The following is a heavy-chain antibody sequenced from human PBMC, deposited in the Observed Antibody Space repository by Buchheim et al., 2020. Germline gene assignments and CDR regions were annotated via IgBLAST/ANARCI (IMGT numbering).Heavy chain of an antibody. Sequence: QVQLVQSGAEVKKPGSSVKVSCKASGGTFSSYAISWVRQAPGQGLEWMGGIIPIFGTANYAQKFQGRVTITADESTSTAYMELSSLRSEDTAVYYCARDSNPHYYDSSGYYLVSGSIWYFDLWGRGTL. J-gene: IGHJ2*01. D-gene: IGHD3-22*01. V-gene: IGHV1-69*01. CDR3: ARDSNPHYYDSSGYYLVSGSIWYFDL. CDR2: IIPIFGTA. CDR1: GGTFSSYA.